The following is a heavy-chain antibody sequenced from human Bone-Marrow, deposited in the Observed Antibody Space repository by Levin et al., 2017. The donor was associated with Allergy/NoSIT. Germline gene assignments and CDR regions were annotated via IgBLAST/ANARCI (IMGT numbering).Heavy chain of an antibody. D-gene: IGHD5-18*01. CDR1: GYSFTKYW. V-gene: IGHV5-10-1*01. J-gene: IGHJ4*02. Sequence: GGSLRLSCKGSGYSFTKYWISWVRQMPGKGLEWVGRIDPSDSYINYSPSFQGHVTISADRSISTAYLQWSRLQAADTAIYYCARVRGYTYGYVDYWGQGALVTVSS. CDR3: ARVRGYTYGYVDY. CDR2: IDPSDSYI.